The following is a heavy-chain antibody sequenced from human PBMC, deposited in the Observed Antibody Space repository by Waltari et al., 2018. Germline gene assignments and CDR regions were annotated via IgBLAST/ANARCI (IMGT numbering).Heavy chain of an antibody. D-gene: IGHD5-12*01. Sequence: QVQLQESGPGLVKPSETLSLTCTVSGGSISSYYWSWIRQPPGKGLEWIGYIYYSGRTNYNPSLKSRVTISVDTSKNQFSLKLSSVTAADTAVYYCARLEMATIKGWFDPWGQGTLVTVSS. CDR3: ARLEMATIKGWFDP. CDR1: GGSISSYY. CDR2: IYYSGRT. V-gene: IGHV4-59*01. J-gene: IGHJ5*02.